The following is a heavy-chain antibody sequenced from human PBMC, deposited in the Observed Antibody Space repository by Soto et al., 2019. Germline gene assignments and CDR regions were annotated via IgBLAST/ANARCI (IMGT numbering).Heavy chain of an antibody. CDR1: GFTFSSYA. CDR3: AKDEDFGVVTGNYFDY. J-gene: IGHJ4*02. V-gene: IGHV3-23*01. CDR2: ISGSGGST. D-gene: IGHD3-3*01. Sequence: GGSLRLSCAASGFTFSSYAMSWVRQAPGKGLEWVSAISGSGGSTYYADSVKGRFTISRDNSKNTLYLQMNSLRAEDTAVYYCAKDEDFGVVTGNYFDYWGQGTLVTVSS.